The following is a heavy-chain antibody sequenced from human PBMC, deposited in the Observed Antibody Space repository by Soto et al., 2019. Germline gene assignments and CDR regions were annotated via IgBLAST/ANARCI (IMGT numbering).Heavy chain of an antibody. J-gene: IGHJ5*02. CDR3: ARDHHEDDILTGFNWFDP. CDR1: GYTFTSYY. V-gene: IGHV1-46*01. Sequence: ASVKVSCKASGYTFTSYYMHWVRQAPGQGLEWMGIINPSGGSTSYAQKFQGRVTMTRDTSTSTVYMELSSLRSEDTAVYYCARDHHEDDILTGFNWFDPWGQGTLVTVSS. D-gene: IGHD3-9*01. CDR2: INPSGGST.